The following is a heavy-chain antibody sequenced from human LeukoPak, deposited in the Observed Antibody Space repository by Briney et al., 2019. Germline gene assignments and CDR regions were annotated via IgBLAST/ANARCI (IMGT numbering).Heavy chain of an antibody. CDR1: GDSIRSNNYY. J-gene: IGHJ4*02. CDR3: QSRFLEWLLDY. CDR2: IYDTGST. V-gene: IGHV4-39*01. Sequence: SETLSLTCTVSGDSIRSNNYYWGWIREPPGKGLEWIGSIYDTGSTFYNPSLKSRVIISVDTSKNQFSLKLSSVTAADTAVYYCQSRFLEWLLDYWGQGTLVTVSS. D-gene: IGHD3-3*01.